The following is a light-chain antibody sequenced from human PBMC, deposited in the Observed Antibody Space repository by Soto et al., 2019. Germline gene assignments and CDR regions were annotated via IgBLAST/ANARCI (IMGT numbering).Light chain of an antibody. CDR3: QQFNSYPIT. Sequence: AIQLTQSPSSLSASVGDRVTITCRASQVISSALAWHQQKPGKAPKLLIYDASSLKSGVPSKFSGSGSGTEFTLTISSLQPEDCATYYCQQFNSYPITFGQGTRLEIK. CDR2: DAS. V-gene: IGKV1-13*02. J-gene: IGKJ5*01. CDR1: QVISSA.